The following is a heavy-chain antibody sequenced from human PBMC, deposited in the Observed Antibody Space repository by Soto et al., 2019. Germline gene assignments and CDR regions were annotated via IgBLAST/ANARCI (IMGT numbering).Heavy chain of an antibody. CDR1: GYTFTGYY. Sequence: SVKVSCKASGYTFTGYYMHWVRQAPGQGLEWMGWINPNSGGTNYAQKFQGRVTMTRDTSISTAYMELSRLRSDDTAVYYCARAQRVRSYYYDSSRYTREHWFDTWGQGSRVTVSA. CDR2: INPNSGGT. J-gene: IGHJ5*02. V-gene: IGHV1-2*02. CDR3: ARAQRVRSYYYDSSRYTREHWFDT. D-gene: IGHD3-22*01.